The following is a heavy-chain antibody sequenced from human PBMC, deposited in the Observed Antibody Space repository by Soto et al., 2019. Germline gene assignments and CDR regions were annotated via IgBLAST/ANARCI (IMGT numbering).Heavy chain of an antibody. V-gene: IGHV4-59*01. CDR1: GGSMRNYF. CDR3: AAGEASSRNLAPYYLDF. CDR2: IHYSGTT. J-gene: IGHJ4*02. Sequence: SVTLSLTCTVSGGSMRNYFWTWIRQPPGKGLEWIGYIHYSGTTSFFPSYNPSLRSRVTISDDTSKNQFSLKLLSVTTADTAVYFCAAGEASSRNLAPYYLDFWGQGTLVTVSS. D-gene: IGHD6-13*01.